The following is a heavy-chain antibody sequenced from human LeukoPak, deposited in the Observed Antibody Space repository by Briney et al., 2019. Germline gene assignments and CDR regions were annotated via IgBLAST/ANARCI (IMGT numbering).Heavy chain of an antibody. CDR2: ISYDGSNK. CDR1: GFTFTNYA. CDR3: ARGGYSGSYYGFDY. V-gene: IGHV3-30-3*01. D-gene: IGHD1-26*01. Sequence: PGRSLRLSCAASGFTFTNYAMHWVRQAPGKGLEGVAVISYDGSNKYYADSVKGRLTISRDNSKNTLYLQMNSLRAEDTAVYYCARGGYSGSYYGFDYWGQGTLVTVSS. J-gene: IGHJ4*02.